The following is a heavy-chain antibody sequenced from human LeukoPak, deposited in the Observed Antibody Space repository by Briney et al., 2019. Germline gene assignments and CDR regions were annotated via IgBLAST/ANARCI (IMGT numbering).Heavy chain of an antibody. J-gene: IGHJ5*02. CDR2: IIPIFGTA. D-gene: IGHD5-24*01. V-gene: IGHV1-69*13. CDR1: GGTFRTHA. Sequence: ASVKVSCKASGGTFRTHAISWVRQAPGQGLEWMGGIIPIFGTANYAQKFQGRVTITADESTSTAYMELSSLRSEDTAVYYCARDNSVRDEAWWFNPWGQGTLVTVSS. CDR3: ARDNSVRDEAWWFNP.